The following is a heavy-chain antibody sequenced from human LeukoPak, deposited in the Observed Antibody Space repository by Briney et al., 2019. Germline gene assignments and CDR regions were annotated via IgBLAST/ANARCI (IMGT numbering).Heavy chain of an antibody. CDR2: INHSGST. V-gene: IGHV4-34*01. J-gene: IGHJ4*02. D-gene: IGHD3-10*01. CDR3: ARGSMVRGVIPLDY. CDR1: GGSFSGYY. Sequence: SETLSLTCAVYGGSFSGYYWSWIRQPPGKGLEWIGEINHSGSTNYNPSLKSRVTISVDTSKNQFSLKLSSVTAADTAVYYCARGSMVRGVIPLDYWGQGTLVTVSS.